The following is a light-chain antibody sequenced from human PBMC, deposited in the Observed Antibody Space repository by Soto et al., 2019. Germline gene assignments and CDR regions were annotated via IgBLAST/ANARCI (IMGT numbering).Light chain of an antibody. CDR1: QSISRS. CDR3: QQYYSYPRT. CDR2: AAS. Sequence: IHMTHSPSSLSASLGDRVTITCRASQSISRSLNWYQQKPGKAPKLLIYAASSLQSGVPSRFSGSGSGTDFTLTISCLQSEDFATYYCQQYYSYPRTFGQGTKVDIK. V-gene: IGKV1-39*01. J-gene: IGKJ1*01.